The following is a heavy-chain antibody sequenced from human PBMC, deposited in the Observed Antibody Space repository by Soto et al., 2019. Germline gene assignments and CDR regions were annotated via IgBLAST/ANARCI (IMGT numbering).Heavy chain of an antibody. V-gene: IGHV1-2*04. D-gene: IGHD6-13*01. CDR1: GYTFTGYY. CDR2: INPNSGGT. CDR3: ARGVAAAATNYYYYYMDV. Sequence: QVQLVQSGAEVKKPGASVKVSCKASGYTFTGYYMHWARQAPGQGLEWMGWINPNSGGTNYAQKCQGWVTMTRDTSISTAYMELSRLRSDDTAVYYCARGVAAAATNYYYYYMDVWGKGTTVTVSS. J-gene: IGHJ6*03.